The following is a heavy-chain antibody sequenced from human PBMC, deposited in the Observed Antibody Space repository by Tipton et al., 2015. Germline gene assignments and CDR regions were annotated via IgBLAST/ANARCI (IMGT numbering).Heavy chain of an antibody. V-gene: IGHV4-61*01. CDR2: ISYTETS. J-gene: IGHJ4*02. Sequence: TLSLTCSVSGGSVTSGSYYWSWIRQPPGKGLEWIGYISYTETSHYNPSLKSRVTISVDTSKNQFSLKLSSVTAADTAVYYCARARGRHGGLFDSWGQGILVTVSS. D-gene: IGHD4-23*01. CDR3: ARARGRHGGLFDS. CDR1: GGSVTSGSYY.